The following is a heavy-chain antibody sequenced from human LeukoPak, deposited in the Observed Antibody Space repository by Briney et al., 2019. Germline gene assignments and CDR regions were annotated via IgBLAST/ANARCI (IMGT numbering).Heavy chain of an antibody. J-gene: IGHJ4*02. Sequence: ASVKVSCKASGYTFISYDINWLRQAPGQGLEWMGWMNPNRGNTVYAQKFQGRVTMTRNTSIRTAYMELSSVRSEDTAVYFCARGVGSYGSYWGQGTLVTVSS. CDR3: ARGVGSYGSY. CDR1: GYTFISYD. V-gene: IGHV1-8*01. CDR2: MNPNRGNT. D-gene: IGHD5-18*01.